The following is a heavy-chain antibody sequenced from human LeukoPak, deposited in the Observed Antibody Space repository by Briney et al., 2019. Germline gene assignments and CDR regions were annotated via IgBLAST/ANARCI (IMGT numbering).Heavy chain of an antibody. V-gene: IGHV4-31*03. CDR2: IYYSGST. CDR3: AREVAVAGSFYFDY. J-gene: IGHJ4*02. Sequence: PSETLSLTCTVSGGSISSGGYYWSWIRQHPGKGLEWIGYIYYSGSTYYNPSLKSRVTISVDTSKNQFSLKLSSVTAADTAVYYCAREVAVAGSFYFDYWGQGTLVTVSS. D-gene: IGHD6-19*01. CDR1: GGSISSGGYY.